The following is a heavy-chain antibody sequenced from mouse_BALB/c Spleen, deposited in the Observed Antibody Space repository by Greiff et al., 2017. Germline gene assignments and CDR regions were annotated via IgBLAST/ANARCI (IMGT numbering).Heavy chain of an antibody. J-gene: IGHJ1*01. V-gene: IGHV5-4*02. CDR3: ARGEDWYFDV. CDR1: GFTFSDYY. Sequence: EVKLQESGGGLVKPGGSLKLSCAASGFTFSDYYMYWVRQTPEKRLEWVATISDGGSYTYYPDSVKGRFTISRDNAKNNLYLQMSSLKSEDTAMYYCARGEDWYFDVWGAGTTVTVSS. CDR2: ISDGGSYT.